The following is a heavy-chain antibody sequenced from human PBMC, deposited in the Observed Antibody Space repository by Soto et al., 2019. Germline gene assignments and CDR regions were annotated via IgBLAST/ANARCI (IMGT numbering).Heavy chain of an antibody. J-gene: IGHJ6*04. CDR3: AKDGVDRTMVNVMDV. CDR1: GFTFSNYG. D-gene: IGHD5-18*01. V-gene: IGHV3-30*18. CDR2: ISYDGISK. Sequence: PGGSLRLSCAVSGFTFSNYGMHWVRQAPGKGLEWVAVISYDGISKYSVDSVRGRFTISRDESKNTVYLQMNSLRTEDTAVYYCAKDGVDRTMVNVMDVWGKGTTVTVSS.